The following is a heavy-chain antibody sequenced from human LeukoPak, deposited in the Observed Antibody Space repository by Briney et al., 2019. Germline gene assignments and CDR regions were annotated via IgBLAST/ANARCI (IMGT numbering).Heavy chain of an antibody. CDR3: AGGYGDLTFDY. CDR2: INHSGST. V-gene: IGHV4-34*01. J-gene: IGHJ4*02. D-gene: IGHD4-17*01. CDR1: GASLSGYY. Sequence: SGTLSLTCGVYGASLSGYYWSWIRQPPGKGLEWIGEINHSGSTNYNPSLKSRVTISVDTSKNQFSLNLSSVTAADTAVYYCAGGYGDLTFDYWGQGTLVTVSS.